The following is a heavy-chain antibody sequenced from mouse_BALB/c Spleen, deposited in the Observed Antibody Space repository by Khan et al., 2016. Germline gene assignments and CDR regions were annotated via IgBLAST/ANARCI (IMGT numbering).Heavy chain of an antibody. Sequence: EVKLLESGGGLVQPGGSLKLSCAASGYDFSRYWMSWVRQAPGKGLEWIGEINPDSSTINYTPSLKDRFIISRDNAKNTLYLQMRKVRSEDTVLYYCARSGCCGYLVNWGQGTLVTVSA. D-gene: IGHD3-1*01. CDR1: GYDFSRYW. J-gene: IGHJ3*01. V-gene: IGHV4-1*02. CDR2: INPDSSTI. CDR3: ARSGCCGYLVN.